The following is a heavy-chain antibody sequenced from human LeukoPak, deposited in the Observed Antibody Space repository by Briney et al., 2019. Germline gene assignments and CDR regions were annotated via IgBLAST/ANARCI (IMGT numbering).Heavy chain of an antibody. CDR2: IRYDGSNK. D-gene: IGHD6-13*01. V-gene: IGHV3-30*02. Sequence: GGSLRLSCAASGFTFSSYGMHWVRQAPGKGLEVVAFIRYDGSNKYYADSVKGRFTISRDNSKNTLYLQMNSMRAEDTAVYYCAKDSDLFYSSSWPTTYWGQGTLVTVSS. J-gene: IGHJ4*02. CDR3: AKDSDLFYSSSWPTTY. CDR1: GFTFSSYG.